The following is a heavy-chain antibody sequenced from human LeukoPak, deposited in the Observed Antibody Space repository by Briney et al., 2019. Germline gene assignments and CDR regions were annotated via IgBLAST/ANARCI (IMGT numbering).Heavy chain of an antibody. D-gene: IGHD5-18*01. V-gene: IGHV5-51*01. CDR1: GXSFTSYW. J-gene: IGHJ4*02. CDR3: ARLRFERGYSSSAIDY. Sequence: GESLKISCKGSGXSFTSYWSGWVRQMPGKGLEWLGFIYTGDFDTRYCPSFQGHVTTSADKSISTAYLQWSSLKTSGPAMYSCARLRFERGYSSSAIDYWGQGTLVTVSS. CDR2: IYTGDFDT.